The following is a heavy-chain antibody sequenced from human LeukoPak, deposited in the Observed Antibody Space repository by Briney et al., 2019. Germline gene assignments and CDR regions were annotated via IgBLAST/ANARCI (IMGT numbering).Heavy chain of an antibody. Sequence: PSETLSLTCTVSGGSISSSNYYWGWIRQPPEKGLEWIGSIYYSGTTYYNPSLKSRVTLSVDTSKNQFSLRLSSVTAADTAVYYCARQGYSSGWSSYFDYWGQGTLVTVSS. CDR1: GGSISSSNYY. CDR3: ARQGYSSGWSSYFDY. D-gene: IGHD6-19*01. CDR2: IYYSGTT. V-gene: IGHV4-39*01. J-gene: IGHJ4*02.